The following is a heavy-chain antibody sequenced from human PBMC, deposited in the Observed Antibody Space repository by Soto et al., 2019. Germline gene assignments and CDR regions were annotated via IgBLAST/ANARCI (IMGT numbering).Heavy chain of an antibody. CDR2: VNHRGRT. CDR1: GGSFSGYY. V-gene: IGHV4-34*01. Sequence: PSETLSLTCAVYGGSFSGYYWSWIRQPPGKGLEWIGEVNHRGRTNYNPSLKSRVTISADTSKNQFSLRLNSVTAADTAVYYCARYGSSGWLFDYWGQGTLVTVSS. J-gene: IGHJ4*02. CDR3: ARYGSSGWLFDY. D-gene: IGHD6-19*01.